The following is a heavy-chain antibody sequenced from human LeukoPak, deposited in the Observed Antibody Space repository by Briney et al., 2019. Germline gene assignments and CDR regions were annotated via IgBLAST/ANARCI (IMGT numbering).Heavy chain of an antibody. CDR1: GFTFSSYS. D-gene: IGHD2-15*01. V-gene: IGHV3-21*06. CDR3: AKDEVAYCSGGSCYSTWFDP. J-gene: IGHJ5*02. Sequence: PGGSLRLSCAASGFTFSSYSMNWVRQAPGKGLEWVSSFSSSSRYIYYADSVKGRFTISRDNAKNSLYLQMNSLRAEDTAVYYCAKDEVAYCSGGSCYSTWFDPWGQGTLVTVSS. CDR2: FSSSSRYI.